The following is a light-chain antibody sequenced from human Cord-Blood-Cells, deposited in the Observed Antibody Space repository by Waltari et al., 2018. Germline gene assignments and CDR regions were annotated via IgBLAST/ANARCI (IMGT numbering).Light chain of an antibody. CDR1: KSISRH. CDR3: QQSYSTPPT. V-gene: IGKV1-39*01. J-gene: IGKJ1*01. CDR2: SAS. Sequence: EIQMTQSTYSLFASVVYRVTIICRASKSISRHLNWYQQKPGKAPKLLIYSASSLQSGVPSMFSGSGSETDFTLTINSLQPKDFATYYCQQSYSTPPTFGQRTKVEIK.